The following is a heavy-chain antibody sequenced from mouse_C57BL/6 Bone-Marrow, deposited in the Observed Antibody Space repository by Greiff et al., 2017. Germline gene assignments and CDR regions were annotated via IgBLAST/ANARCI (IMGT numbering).Heavy chain of an antibody. D-gene: IGHD1-1*01. CDR3: ARAPYYGSSYWYFDV. Sequence: VQLQQSGPELVKPGASVKLPCKASGYTFTDYNMDWVKQSHGKSLEWFGDINPNNGGNIYNQKFKGKATLTVDKSSSTAYLELRSLTSEDTAVYYCARAPYYGSSYWYFDVWGTGTTVTVSS. CDR1: GYTFTDYN. CDR2: INPNNGGN. V-gene: IGHV1-18*01. J-gene: IGHJ1*03.